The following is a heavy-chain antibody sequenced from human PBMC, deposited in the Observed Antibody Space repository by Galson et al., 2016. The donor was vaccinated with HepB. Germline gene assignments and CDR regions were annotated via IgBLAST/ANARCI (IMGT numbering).Heavy chain of an antibody. Sequence: SLRLSCAASGFTFSTQPMTWVRQAPGKGLEWVANINQDGTEKNYVHSVTGRFTVPRDNAKNALYLQMDSLTAEDTAVYDCRDGHYSNRWGQGTLVTVS. V-gene: IGHV3-7*01. D-gene: IGHD2/OR15-2a*01. CDR2: INQDGTEK. CDR3: RDGHYSNR. CDR1: GFTFSTQP. J-gene: IGHJ4*02.